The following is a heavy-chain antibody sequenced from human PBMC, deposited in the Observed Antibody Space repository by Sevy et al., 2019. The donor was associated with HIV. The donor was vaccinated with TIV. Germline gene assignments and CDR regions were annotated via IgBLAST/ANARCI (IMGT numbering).Heavy chain of an antibody. Sequence: GGSLRLSCAASGFTFSTYTMNWVRQAPGKGLEWVSSISSSSNYIYYAHSVKGRFTISRDNAKNTLYLQMNSLRAEDTAVYYCAKDPPYSGSYYQYFDYWGQGTLVTVSS. D-gene: IGHD1-26*01. J-gene: IGHJ4*02. CDR3: AKDPPYSGSYYQYFDY. CDR2: ISSSSNYI. CDR1: GFTFSTYT. V-gene: IGHV3-21*04.